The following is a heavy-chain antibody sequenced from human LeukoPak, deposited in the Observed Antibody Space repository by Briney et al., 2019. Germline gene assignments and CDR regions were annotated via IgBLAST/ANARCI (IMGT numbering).Heavy chain of an antibody. D-gene: IGHD3-10*01. CDR2: INHSGST. CDR3: ARLVGHYYYGLGSQLDAFDI. J-gene: IGHJ3*02. Sequence: PSETLSLTCAVYGGSFSGYYWSWIRQPPGKGLEWIGEINHSGSTNYNPSLKSRVTISVDTSKNQFSLKLSSVTAADTAVYYCARLVGHYYYGLGSQLDAFDIWGQGTMVTVSS. V-gene: IGHV4-34*01. CDR1: GGSFSGYY.